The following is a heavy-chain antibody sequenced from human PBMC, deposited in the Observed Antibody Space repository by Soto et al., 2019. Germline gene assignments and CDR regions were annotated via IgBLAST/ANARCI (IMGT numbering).Heavy chain of an antibody. CDR3: ARGPVGSGWYGGFDY. CDR2: IIPIFGTA. Sequence: QVQLVQSGAEVKKPGSSVKVSCKASGGTFSSYAISWVRQAPGQGLEWMGGIIPIFGTANYAQKFQGRVTIXXDXSXXTAYMELSSLRSEDTAVYYCARGPVGSGWYGGFDYWGQGTLVTVSS. D-gene: IGHD6-19*01. CDR1: GGTFSSYA. J-gene: IGHJ4*02. V-gene: IGHV1-69*12.